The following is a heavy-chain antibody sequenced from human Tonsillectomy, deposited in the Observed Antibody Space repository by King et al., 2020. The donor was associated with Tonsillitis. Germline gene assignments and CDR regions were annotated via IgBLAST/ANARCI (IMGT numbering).Heavy chain of an antibody. CDR3: ARSAVNYQYDFWRGARGLNWLDP. CDR1: GGSISTSGYY. D-gene: IGHD3-3*01. V-gene: IGHV4-39*01. J-gene: IGHJ5*02. CDR2: IYSSGST. Sequence: QLQESGPGLVKPSETLSLTCTVSGGSISTSGYYWAWIRQPPGKGLEWIGNIYSSGSTYYNPSFKSRVAMSVDTSKNQFSLRLGSVTAADTAVYYCARSAVNYQYDFWRGARGLNWLDPWGQGTLVSVSS.